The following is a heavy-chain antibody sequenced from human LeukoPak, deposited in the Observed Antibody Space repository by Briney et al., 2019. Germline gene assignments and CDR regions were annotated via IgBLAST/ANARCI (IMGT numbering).Heavy chain of an antibody. V-gene: IGHV3-21*01. CDR3: ARVIVVVPAANDY. J-gene: IGHJ4*02. Sequence: GGSLRLSCAASGFTFSSYSMNWVRQAPGKGLEWVSSISSSSSYIYYADSVKGRFIISRDNAKNSLYLQMNSLRAEDTAVYYCARVIVVVPAANDYWGQGTLVTVSS. CDR1: GFTFSSYS. CDR2: ISSSSSYI. D-gene: IGHD2-2*01.